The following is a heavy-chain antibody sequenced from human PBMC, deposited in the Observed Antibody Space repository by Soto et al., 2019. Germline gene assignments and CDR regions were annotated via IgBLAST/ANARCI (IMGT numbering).Heavy chain of an antibody. J-gene: IGHJ3*02. CDR2: IAPHRDGT. V-gene: IGHV1-2*02. CDR3: ARGPYGDNAFDI. Sequence: QVQVVQSGAEVKKPGASVKVSCKASGYTFTDYYMHWIRQAPGQGLEWMGWIAPHRDGTEFAQKFQGRITLTGDTSTSTAKVELTGLTAAETAVYFCARGPYGDNAFDIWGQGTVVTVSS. D-gene: IGHD4-17*01. CDR1: GYTFTDYY.